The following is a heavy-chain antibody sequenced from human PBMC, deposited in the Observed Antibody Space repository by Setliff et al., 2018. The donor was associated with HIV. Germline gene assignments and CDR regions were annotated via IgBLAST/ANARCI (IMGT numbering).Heavy chain of an antibody. D-gene: IGHD2-21*02. CDR2: IYHSGST. Sequence: ETLSLTCTVSGYSISSGYYWGWIRQPPGKGLEWIGSIYHSGSTYYNPSLKSRVTIPVDTSKNQFSLKLSSVTAADTAVYYCARAMRGVVVTNMYYYYGMDVWGQGTTVTVSS. V-gene: IGHV4-38-2*02. CDR1: GYSISSGYY. J-gene: IGHJ6*02. CDR3: ARAMRGVVVTNMYYYYGMDV.